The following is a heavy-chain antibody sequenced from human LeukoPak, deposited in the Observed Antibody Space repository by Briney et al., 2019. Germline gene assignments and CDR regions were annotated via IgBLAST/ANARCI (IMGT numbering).Heavy chain of an antibody. J-gene: IGHJ3*02. CDR3: ARDGARYDAFDI. Sequence: PGGSLRLSCAASGFTFSSYAMHWVRQAPGKGLEWVAVISYDGSNKYYADSVKGRFIISRDNSKNTLYLQMNSLRAEDTAVYYCARDGARYDAFDIWGQGTMVTVSS. V-gene: IGHV3-30-3*01. D-gene: IGHD3-10*01. CDR2: ISYDGSNK. CDR1: GFTFSSYA.